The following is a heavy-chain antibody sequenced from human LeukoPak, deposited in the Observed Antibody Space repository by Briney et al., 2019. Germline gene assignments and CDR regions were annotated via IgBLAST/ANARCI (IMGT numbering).Heavy chain of an antibody. V-gene: IGHV1-2*02. CDR1: GYTFTGYY. D-gene: IGHD1-26*01. Sequence: ASVKVSCKASGYTFTGYYMHWVRQAPGQGLEWMGWINPNSGGTNYAQKFQGRVTMTRDTSISTAYMELSRLRSDDTAVYYCARDTSRYSGSQGYFQHWGQGTLVTVSS. J-gene: IGHJ1*01. CDR3: ARDTSRYSGSQGYFQH. CDR2: INPNSGGT.